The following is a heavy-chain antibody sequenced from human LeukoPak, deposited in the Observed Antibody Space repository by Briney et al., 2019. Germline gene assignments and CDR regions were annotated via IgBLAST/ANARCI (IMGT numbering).Heavy chain of an antibody. Sequence: GGSLRLSCAASGFTFSSYGMSWVRQAPGKGLEWVSGISGSDGSTYYADSVKGRFTISRDNAKNSLYLQMNSLRAEDTAVYYCARDLMGIAYRGAFYYWGQGTLVTVSS. CDR3: ARDLMGIAYRGAFYY. D-gene: IGHD6-13*01. V-gene: IGHV3-23*01. CDR1: GFTFSSYG. J-gene: IGHJ4*02. CDR2: ISGSDGST.